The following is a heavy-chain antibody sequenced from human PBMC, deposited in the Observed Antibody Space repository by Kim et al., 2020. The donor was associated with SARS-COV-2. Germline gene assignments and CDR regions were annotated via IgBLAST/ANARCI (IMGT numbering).Heavy chain of an antibody. Sequence: GGSLRLSCAASGFTFSSYAMSWVRQAPGKGLEWVSLISGSGSSTYYADSVKGRFTISRDNSKNTLYLQMNSLRAEDTAVYYCAKRGDILTGYSPYFDCWGQGTLVTVSS. CDR3: AKRGDILTGYSPYFDC. CDR1: GFTFSSYA. J-gene: IGHJ4*02. D-gene: IGHD3-9*01. V-gene: IGHV3-23*01. CDR2: ISGSGSST.